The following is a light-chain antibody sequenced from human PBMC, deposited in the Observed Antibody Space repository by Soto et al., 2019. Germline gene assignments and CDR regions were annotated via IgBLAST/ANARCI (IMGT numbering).Light chain of an antibody. CDR3: AAWDDSLNALV. V-gene: IGLV1-44*01. J-gene: IGLJ3*02. CDR2: TNN. CDR1: SSNIGSNA. Sequence: QSVLTQPPSASGTPGQRVTISCSGASSNIGSNAVNWYQQLPGTAPQLLIYTNNQRPSGVPARFSGSKSGTSASLAITGLQSEDEADYHCAAWDDSLNALVFGGGTKLTVL.